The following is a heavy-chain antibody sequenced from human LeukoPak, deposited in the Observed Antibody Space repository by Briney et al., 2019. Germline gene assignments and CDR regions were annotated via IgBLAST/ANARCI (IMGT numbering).Heavy chain of an antibody. CDR3: AKGPYYDSSGYYRY. J-gene: IGHJ4*02. V-gene: IGHV3-53*01. Sequence: GGSLRLSCAASGFTLSSNYMSWVRQAPGKGLEWGSVIYSGGTTYYGDSVKGRFTISRDNSKNTLYLQMNSLRAEDTAVYYCAKGPYYDSSGYYRYWGQGTLVTVSS. CDR1: GFTLSSNY. D-gene: IGHD3-22*01. CDR2: IYSGGTT.